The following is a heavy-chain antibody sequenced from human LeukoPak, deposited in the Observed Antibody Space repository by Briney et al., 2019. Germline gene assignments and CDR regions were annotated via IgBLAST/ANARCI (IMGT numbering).Heavy chain of an antibody. CDR2: ISGGGATT. D-gene: IGHD6-19*01. J-gene: IGHJ5*02. CDR1: GFTFSSYA. CDR3: AKYAVAGTGNWFDP. V-gene: IGHV3-23*01. Sequence: GGSLRLSCEASGFTFSSYAMSWVRQAPGQGLEWVSSISGGGATTYYADSVKGRFTISRDKSKNTLHLQMNSLRDEDTAVYYCAKYAVAGTGNWFDPWGHGTLVTVSS.